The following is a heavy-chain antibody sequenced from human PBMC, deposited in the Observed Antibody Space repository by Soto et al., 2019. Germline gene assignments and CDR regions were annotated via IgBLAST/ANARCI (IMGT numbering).Heavy chain of an antibody. CDR2: VIYDGTNK. Sequence: QVQLVESGGGVVQPGRSLRLSCAASGFTFSDYAMHWVRQAPGKGLDWVAYVIYDGTNKYYADSVKGRFSISRDNSKNTLYMQMNSLATEETVLYSGAREGGSSNGLDPWGQGTLVTVSS. D-gene: IGHD2-15*01. CDR1: GFTFSDYA. V-gene: IGHV3-30-3*01. J-gene: IGHJ5*02. CDR3: AREGGSSNGLDP.